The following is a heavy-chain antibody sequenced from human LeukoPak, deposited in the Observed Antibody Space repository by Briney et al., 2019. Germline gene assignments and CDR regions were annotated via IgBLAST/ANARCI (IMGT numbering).Heavy chain of an antibody. CDR1: GGSVSSGSYY. V-gene: IGHV4-61*01. CDR2: IYYSGST. J-gene: IGHJ5*02. D-gene: IGHD3-10*02. CDR3: ARGGMFRFDP. Sequence: SETLSLTCTVSGGSVSSGSYYWSWIRQPPGKGLEWIGYIYYSGSTNYNPSLKSRVTISVDTSKNQFSLKLSSVTAADTAVSYCARGGMFRFDPWGQGTLVTVSS.